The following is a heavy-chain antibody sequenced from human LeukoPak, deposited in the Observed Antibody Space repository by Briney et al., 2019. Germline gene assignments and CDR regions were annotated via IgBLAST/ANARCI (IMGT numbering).Heavy chain of an antibody. V-gene: IGHV1-2*04. J-gene: IGHJ4*02. Sequence: ASVKVSCKASGYTFTGYYMHWVRQAPGQGLEWMGWINPNSGGTNYAQKFQGWVTMTRDTSISTAYMELSRLRSDDTAVYYCARSVSGSYLPTDYWGQGTLVTVSS. D-gene: IGHD1-26*01. CDR1: GYTFTGYY. CDR3: ARSVSGSYLPTDY. CDR2: INPNSGGT.